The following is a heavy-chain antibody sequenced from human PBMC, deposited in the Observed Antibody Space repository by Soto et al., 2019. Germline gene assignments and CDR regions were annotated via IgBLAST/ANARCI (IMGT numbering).Heavy chain of an antibody. J-gene: IGHJ6*02. D-gene: IGHD2-2*01. CDR1: GFTFSDYY. Sequence: PGGSLRLSCAASGFTFSDYYMSWIRQAPGKGQEWVSYISSSSSYTNYADSVKGRFTISRDNSKNTLYLQMNSLRAEDTAVYYCAKEEDIVVVPAAMRIPYYYYGMDVWGQGTTVTVSS. CDR3: AKEEDIVVVPAAMRIPYYYYGMDV. V-gene: IGHV3-11*06. CDR2: ISSSSSYT.